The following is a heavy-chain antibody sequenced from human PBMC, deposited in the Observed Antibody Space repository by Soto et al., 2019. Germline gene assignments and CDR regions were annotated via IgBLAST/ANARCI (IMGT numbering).Heavy chain of an antibody. D-gene: IGHD3-10*01. J-gene: IGHJ5*02. CDR3: AKEGYYYGSGSYYRASNWFDP. CDR1: GFTFDEYA. CDR2: ISWNSGSI. V-gene: IGHV3-9*01. Sequence: GGSLRLSCAASGFTFDEYAMHWVRQAPGKGLEWVSGISWNSGSIGYADSVKGRFTISRDNAKNSLYLQMNSLRAEDTALYYCAKEGYYYGSGSYYRASNWFDPWGQGT.